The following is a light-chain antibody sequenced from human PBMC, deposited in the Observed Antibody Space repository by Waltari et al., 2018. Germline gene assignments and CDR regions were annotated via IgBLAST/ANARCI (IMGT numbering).Light chain of an antibody. CDR3: QQSYTTPYT. Sequence: DIQMTQSPYSLSASEADRGTTTCRANQSISRYLNWYQQQSEKAPKLLIYAASSLQSGVPPRFSGSGSGTDFTLTISSLQPEDFATYSCQQSYTTPYTFGQGTKLEIK. V-gene: IGKV1-39*01. CDR1: QSISRY. J-gene: IGKJ2*01. CDR2: AAS.